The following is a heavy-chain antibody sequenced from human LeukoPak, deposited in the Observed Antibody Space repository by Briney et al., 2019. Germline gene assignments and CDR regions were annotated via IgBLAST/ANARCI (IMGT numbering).Heavy chain of an antibody. J-gene: IGHJ3*01. Sequence: ASVKVSCKASGGTFSSYAISSVRQAPGQGLEWMGRIIPILGIANYAQKFQGRVTITADKSTSTAYMELSSLRSEDTAVYYCARVRFGDSSGYGDAFDLWGQGTMVTVSS. D-gene: IGHD3-22*01. CDR2: IIPILGIA. V-gene: IGHV1-69*04. CDR1: GGTFSSYA. CDR3: ARVRFGDSSGYGDAFDL.